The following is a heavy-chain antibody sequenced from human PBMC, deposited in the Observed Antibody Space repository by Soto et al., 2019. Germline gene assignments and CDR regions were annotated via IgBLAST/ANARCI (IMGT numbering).Heavy chain of an antibody. CDR3: AREKRAGNWFDS. J-gene: IGHJ5*01. CDR2: IYNTRST. V-gene: IGHV4-61*01. CDR1: RGSVSSDLFY. Sequence: QVKLQESGPGLLRPSETLSLTCAVSRGSVSSDLFYWSWIRQPPGKGLEWIGYIYNTRSTNYNASLKSRVTMSLDTPNNQFFLKLTSVTAADTAVYYCAREKRAGNWFDSWGQGTLVTVSS. D-gene: IGHD3-10*01.